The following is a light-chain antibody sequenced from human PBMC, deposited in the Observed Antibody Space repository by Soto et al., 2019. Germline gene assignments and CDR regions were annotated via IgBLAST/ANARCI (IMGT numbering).Light chain of an antibody. J-gene: IGKJ5*01. CDR2: GAS. CDR1: QSVSSN. V-gene: IGKV3D-15*01. CDR3: QQYNNWRLSIT. Sequence: EIVMTQSPATLSVSPGERATLSCRASQSVSSNLAWYQQKPGQAPRLLIYGASIRATGIPARFSGSGSGTEFTLTISSLQSEDFAVYYCQQYNNWRLSITFGQGTRLEIK.